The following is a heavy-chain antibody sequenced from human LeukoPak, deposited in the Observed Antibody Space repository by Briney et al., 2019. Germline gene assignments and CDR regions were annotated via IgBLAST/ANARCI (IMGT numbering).Heavy chain of an antibody. J-gene: IGHJ4*02. CDR2: FYNSGSS. CDR3: ASPGPYYSETSGYLVF. V-gene: IGHV4-59*01. D-gene: IGHD3-22*01. CDR1: GVSISSFY. Sequence: SETLSLTCSVSGVSISSFYWTWIRQVPGKGLEWIGYFYNSGSSDYNPSLKSRATFSEDTSKNHFSLSLSAVTAADTAVYYCASPGPYYSETSGYLVFWGRGILVTVPS.